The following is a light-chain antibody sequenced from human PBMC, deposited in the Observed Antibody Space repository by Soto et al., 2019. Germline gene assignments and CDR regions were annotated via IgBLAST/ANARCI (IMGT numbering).Light chain of an antibody. V-gene: IGKV1-5*01. CDR3: QQYDISSGT. CDR2: DAS. Sequence: DIQMTQSPSTLSSSVGDRVTITCRASQSIGVWLAWSQQKPGRAPKLLIYDASTLQRGVPSRFSGSGSGTEFTLDISSLQPEDFATYYCQQYDISSGTFGRGTKVEIK. J-gene: IGKJ1*01. CDR1: QSIGVW.